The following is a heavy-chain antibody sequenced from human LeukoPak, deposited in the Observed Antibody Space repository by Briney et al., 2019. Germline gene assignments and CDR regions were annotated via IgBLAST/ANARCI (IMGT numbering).Heavy chain of an antibody. CDR1: GFTFSSYG. CDR2: ISYDGSNK. J-gene: IGHJ6*02. CDR3: AKAGWLHYYYGMDV. V-gene: IGHV3-30*18. D-gene: IGHD5-12*01. Sequence: PGGSLRLSCAASGFTFSSYGMHWVRQAPGKGLEWVAVISYDGSNKYYADSVKGRFTISRDNSKNTLYLQMNSLRAEDTAVYYCAKAGWLHYYYGMDVWGQGTTVTVSS.